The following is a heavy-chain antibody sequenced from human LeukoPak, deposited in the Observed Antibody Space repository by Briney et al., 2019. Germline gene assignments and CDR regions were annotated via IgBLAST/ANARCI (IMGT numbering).Heavy chain of an antibody. CDR2: ISGSGGST. CDR3: AKGLVAGYYDSSGYRPFDY. J-gene: IGHJ4*02. CDR1: GFTFSSYA. Sequence: GGSLRLSCAASGFTFSSYAMSWVRQAPGKGLEWVSAISGSGGSTYYADSVKGRFTISRDNSKNTLYLQMNSLRAEDTAVYYCAKGLVAGYYDSSGYRPFDYWGQGTLVTVSS. D-gene: IGHD3-22*01. V-gene: IGHV3-23*01.